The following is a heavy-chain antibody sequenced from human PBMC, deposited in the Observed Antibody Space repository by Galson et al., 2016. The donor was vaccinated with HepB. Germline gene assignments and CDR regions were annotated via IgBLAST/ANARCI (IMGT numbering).Heavy chain of an antibody. D-gene: IGHD1-26*01. CDR3: VKLEGGSHEGYYYYMDV. CDR2: IIPIFGTA. Sequence: SVKVSCKASGGTFSSNGISWVRQAPGQGLEWMGGIIPIFGTANYAQKFQGRVTITAAKSTSTAYMELSSLRSEDTAVYYCVKLEGGSHEGYYYYMDVWGKGTTVTVSS. CDR1: GGTFSSNG. J-gene: IGHJ6*03. V-gene: IGHV1-69*06.